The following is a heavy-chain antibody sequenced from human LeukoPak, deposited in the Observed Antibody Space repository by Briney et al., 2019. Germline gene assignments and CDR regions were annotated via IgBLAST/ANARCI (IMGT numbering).Heavy chain of an antibody. Sequence: SETLSLTCTVSGGSISSSSYYWGWIRQPPGKGPEWIGSIYYSGSTYYNPSLKSRVTISVDTSKNQFSLKLSSVTAADTAVYYCARAYYVDTAIYDAFDIWGQGTMVTVSS. V-gene: IGHV4-39*01. J-gene: IGHJ3*02. D-gene: IGHD5-18*01. CDR1: GGSISSSSYY. CDR3: ARAYYVDTAIYDAFDI. CDR2: IYYSGST.